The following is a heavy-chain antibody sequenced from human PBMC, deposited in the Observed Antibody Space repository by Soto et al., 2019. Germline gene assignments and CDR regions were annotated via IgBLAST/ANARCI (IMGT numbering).Heavy chain of an antibody. CDR2: INHSGST. CDR3: ARVDIIAADGRLNYGMDV. D-gene: IGHD6-13*01. V-gene: IGHV4-34*01. J-gene: IGHJ6*02. CDR1: GGSFSGYY. Sequence: XGTLCLTCAVYGGSFSGYYWSWIRQPPGKGLEWIGEINHSGSTNYNPSLKSRVTISVDTSKNQFSLKLSSVTAADTAVYYCARVDIIAADGRLNYGMDVWGQGTTVTVSS.